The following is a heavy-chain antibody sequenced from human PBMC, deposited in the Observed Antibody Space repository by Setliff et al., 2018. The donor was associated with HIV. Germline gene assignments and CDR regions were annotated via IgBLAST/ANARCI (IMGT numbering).Heavy chain of an antibody. CDR1: GGSFSGYS. Sequence: PSETLSLTCAVYGGSFSGYSWIWIRQPPGKGLEWIGEINHSGSANYNPSLKSRVTISLDTSRNQFSLKLSSVTAADTAVYYCARTLLTHYNFWSGYYSYDAFDIWGQGTMVTVSS. CDR2: INHSGSA. V-gene: IGHV4-34*01. J-gene: IGHJ3*02. CDR3: ARTLLTHYNFWSGYYSYDAFDI. D-gene: IGHD3-3*01.